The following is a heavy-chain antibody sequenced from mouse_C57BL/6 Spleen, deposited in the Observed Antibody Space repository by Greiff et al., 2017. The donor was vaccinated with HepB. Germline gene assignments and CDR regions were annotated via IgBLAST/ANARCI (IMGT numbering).Heavy chain of an antibody. J-gene: IGHJ1*03. CDR1: GFTFSSYA. D-gene: IGHD1-1*01. V-gene: IGHV5-4*01. CDR2: ISDGGSYT. Sequence: EVKLMESGGGLVKPGGSLKLSCAASGFTFSSYAMSWVRQTPEKRLEWVATISDGGSYTYYPDNVKGRFTISRDNAKNNLYLQMSHLKSKDTAMYYCARDRAVVARRYFEVGGTGTTVTVPS. CDR3: ARDRAVVARRYFEV.